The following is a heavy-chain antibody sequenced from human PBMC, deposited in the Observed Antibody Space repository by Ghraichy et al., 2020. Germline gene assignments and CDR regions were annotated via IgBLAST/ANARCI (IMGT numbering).Heavy chain of an antibody. Sequence: GGSLRLSCAASGFTFSSYSMNWVRQAPGKGLEWVSSISSSSSYIYYADSVKGRFTISRDNAKNSLYLQMNSLRAEDTAVYYCARGGHSSGWGFDYWGQGTLVTVSS. CDR1: GFTFSSYS. V-gene: IGHV3-21*01. CDR3: ARGGHSSGWGFDY. D-gene: IGHD6-19*01. J-gene: IGHJ4*02. CDR2: ISSSSSYI.